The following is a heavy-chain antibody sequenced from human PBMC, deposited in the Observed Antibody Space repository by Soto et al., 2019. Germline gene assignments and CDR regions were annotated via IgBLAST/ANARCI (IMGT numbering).Heavy chain of an antibody. D-gene: IGHD3-22*01. CDR2: VIPIFGTA. V-gene: IGHV1-69*01. CDR3: ARGFSGHSSGYYYTIDY. CDR1: GGTFSSYA. J-gene: IGHJ4*02. Sequence: QVQLVQSGAEVKKPGSSVKVSCKASGGTFSSYAISWVRQAPGQGLEWMGGVIPIFGTANYAQKFQGRVTITADESTSTAYMELSSLRSEDTAVYYCARGFSGHSSGYYYTIDYWGQGTLVTVSS.